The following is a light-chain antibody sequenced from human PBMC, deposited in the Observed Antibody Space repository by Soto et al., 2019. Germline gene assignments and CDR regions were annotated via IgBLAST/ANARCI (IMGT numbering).Light chain of an antibody. Sequence: QSVLTQPPSVSGAPGQRVTISCTGSRSHIGAGYDVHWYQQLPGTAPKLLIYGNSNRPSGVPDRFSGSKSGTSASLAITWLQAEDEADYYGQSYDSSLSGSGVFGTGTKLTVL. CDR2: GNS. J-gene: IGLJ1*01. V-gene: IGLV1-40*01. CDR1: RSHIGAGYD. CDR3: QSYDSSLSGSGV.